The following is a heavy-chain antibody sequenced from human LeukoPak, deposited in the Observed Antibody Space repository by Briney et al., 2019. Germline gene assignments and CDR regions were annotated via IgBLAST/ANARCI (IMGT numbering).Heavy chain of an antibody. CDR3: VKDRYVDY. CDR2: ISSNGDST. Sequence: GGSLRLSCSVSGLSFSSYAMHWVRQAPGKGLEYVSSISSNGDSTYYADSVKGRFTISRDNSKNTLSLQMSSLRAEDTAVYYCVKDRYVDYWGQGTLVTVSS. J-gene: IGHJ4*02. CDR1: GLSFSSYA. V-gene: IGHV3-64D*09. D-gene: IGHD3-16*01.